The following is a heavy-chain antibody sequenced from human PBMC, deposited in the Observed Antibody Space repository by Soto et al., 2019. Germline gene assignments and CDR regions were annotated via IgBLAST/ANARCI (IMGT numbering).Heavy chain of an antibody. CDR3: ARDLPPYDRSRQAAGAFED. J-gene: IGHJ4*02. Sequence: QVQLQESGPGLVRPSETLSLTCSVSGSSFTGDYWSWIRQPTGKGLEWIGRVVGNGAGTPIYNSSLNNRVTMSVDSSIKQFSLKLTSVTAADTAVYYCARDLPPYDRSRQAAGAFEDWGQGILVAVSS. CDR1: GSSFTGDY. D-gene: IGHD3-22*01. V-gene: IGHV4-4*07. CDR2: VVGNGAGTP.